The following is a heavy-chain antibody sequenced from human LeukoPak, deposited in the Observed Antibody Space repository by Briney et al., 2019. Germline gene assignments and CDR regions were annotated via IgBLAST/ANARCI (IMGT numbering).Heavy chain of an antibody. J-gene: IGHJ6*02. CDR1: GFTFSSYG. Sequence: GGSLRLSCAASGFTFSSYGMHWVRQAPGKGLEWVAVISYDGSNKYYADSVKGRFTISRDNSKNTLYLQMNSLRAEDTAVYYCAKDVYDSSGYYLYYYYYGMDVWGQGTTVTVSS. V-gene: IGHV3-30*18. D-gene: IGHD3-22*01. CDR2: ISYDGSNK. CDR3: AKDVYDSSGYYLYYYYYGMDV.